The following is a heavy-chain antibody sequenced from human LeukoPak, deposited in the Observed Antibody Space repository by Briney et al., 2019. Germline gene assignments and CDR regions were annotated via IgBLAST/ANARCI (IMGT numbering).Heavy chain of an antibody. CDR3: AREPSGVLGLDY. CDR2: ITYSGSTI. V-gene: IGHV3-48*03. J-gene: IGHJ4*02. CDR1: GFSFSSYE. Sequence: GGSLRLSCAASGFSFSSYEMNWVRQAPGKGLEWVSYITYSGSTIYYADSVKGRFTISRDNAKNSPFLQMNSLRVEDTAVYYCAREPSGVLGLDYWGQGTLVTVSS. D-gene: IGHD3-10*01.